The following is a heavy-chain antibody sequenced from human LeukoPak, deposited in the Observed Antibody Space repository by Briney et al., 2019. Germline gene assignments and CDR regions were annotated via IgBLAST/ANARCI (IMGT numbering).Heavy chain of an antibody. D-gene: IGHD4-11*01. CDR1: GGTFSSYA. Sequence: SVKVSCKASGGTFSSYAISWVRQAPGQGLEWMGGIIPIFGTANYAQKFQGRVTITADESTSTAYMELSSLRSEDTAVYYCARGGLQSTYYYYYGMDVWGKGTTVTVSS. J-gene: IGHJ6*04. V-gene: IGHV1-69*13. CDR3: ARGGLQSTYYYYYGMDV. CDR2: IIPIFGTA.